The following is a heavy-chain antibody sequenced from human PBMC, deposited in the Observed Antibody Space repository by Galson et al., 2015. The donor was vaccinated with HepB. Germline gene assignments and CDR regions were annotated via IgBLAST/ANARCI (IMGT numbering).Heavy chain of an antibody. J-gene: IGHJ4*02. CDR3: ARDGLTTHSYCDH. CDR1: GFTFSSYA. V-gene: IGHV3-33*01. D-gene: IGHD4-11*01. Sequence: SLRLSCAASGFTFSSYAMNWVRQAPGKGLEWVAVIWYCGSNIYYADSVKGRFTISRDNSKNTLYLQMNSLRAEDTAVYYCARDGLTTHSYCDHWRQETRVTVSS. CDR2: IWYCGSNI.